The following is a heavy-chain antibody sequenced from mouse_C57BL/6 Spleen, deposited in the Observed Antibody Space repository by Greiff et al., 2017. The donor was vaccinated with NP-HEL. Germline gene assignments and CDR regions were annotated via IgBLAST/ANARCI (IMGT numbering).Heavy chain of an antibody. CDR1: GFTFSSYG. J-gene: IGHJ3*01. CDR3: ARHRGSRTSFAY. CDR2: ISSGGSYT. D-gene: IGHD1-1*01. Sequence: EVKLVESGGDLVKPGGSLKLSCAASGFTFSSYGMSWVRQTPDKRLEWVATISSGGSYTYYPDSVKGRFTISRDNAKNTLYLQMSSLKSEDTAMYYCARHRGSRTSFAYWGQGTLVTVSA. V-gene: IGHV5-6*02.